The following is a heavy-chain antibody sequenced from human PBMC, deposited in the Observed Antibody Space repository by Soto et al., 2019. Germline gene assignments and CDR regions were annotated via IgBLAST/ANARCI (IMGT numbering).Heavy chain of an antibody. D-gene: IGHD7-27*01. J-gene: IGHJ4*02. CDR3: AKTLGVAPPPSLNPFDY. Sequence: PGGSLRLSCAASGFTFSSYAMSWVRQAPGKGLEWVSAISGSGGSTYYADSVKGRFTISRDNSKNTLYLQMNSLRAEDTAVYYWAKTLGVAPPPSLNPFDYWGQGTLVTVSS. CDR2: ISGSGGST. CDR1: GFTFSSYA. V-gene: IGHV3-23*01.